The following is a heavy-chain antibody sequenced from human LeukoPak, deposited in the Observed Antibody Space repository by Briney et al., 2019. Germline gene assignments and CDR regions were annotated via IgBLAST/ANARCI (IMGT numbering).Heavy chain of an antibody. CDR3: ARSRWLRLPDY. CDR1: GGPISSGDYY. Sequence: SETLSLTCTVSGGPISSGDYYWRWLRQPPGKGLEWIGYIYYSGSTYYNPSLKSRVTISVDTSKNQFSLKLSSVTAADTAVYYCARSRWLRLPDYWGQGTLVTVSS. J-gene: IGHJ4*02. V-gene: IGHV4-30-4*08. CDR2: IYYSGST. D-gene: IGHD5-12*01.